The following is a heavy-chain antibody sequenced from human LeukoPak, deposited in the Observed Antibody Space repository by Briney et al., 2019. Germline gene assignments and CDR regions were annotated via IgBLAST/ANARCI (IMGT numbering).Heavy chain of an antibody. Sequence: SETLSPTCTVSGASISSYYWSWIRQPPGKGLEWIGYIHYTGSTNYNPSLKSRVTISVDTSKNQFSLKLSSVTAADTAVYYCARAYYGGWTNYFDYWGQGTLVTVSS. CDR1: GASISSYY. CDR3: ARAYYGGWTNYFDY. D-gene: IGHD4-23*01. CDR2: IHYTGST. V-gene: IGHV4-59*01. J-gene: IGHJ4*02.